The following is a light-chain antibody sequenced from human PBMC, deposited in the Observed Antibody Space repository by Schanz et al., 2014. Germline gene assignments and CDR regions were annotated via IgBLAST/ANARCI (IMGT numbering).Light chain of an antibody. V-gene: IGKV3-11*01. CDR1: QSIRSN. CDR2: GAS. CDR3: QQRSNWAWT. Sequence: EIVMTQSPATLSASPGERATLSCRASQSIRSNLAWYQHKPGQAPRLLIYGASTRATGIPDRFSGSGSGTDFTLTISSLEPEDFAVYYCQQRSNWAWTFGQGTKVEIK. J-gene: IGKJ1*01.